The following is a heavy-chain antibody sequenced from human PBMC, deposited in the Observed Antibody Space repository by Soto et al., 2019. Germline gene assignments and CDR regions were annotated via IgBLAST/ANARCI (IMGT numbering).Heavy chain of an antibody. V-gene: IGHV3-23*01. J-gene: IGHJ3*01. D-gene: IGHD6-19*01. CDR2: IMRNRDST. Sequence: EVPLLESGGGLVPRGGSLRLSCAASGFTFSNSDMSGVRQALGKGLEWVSYIMRNRDSTYYADSVKGHFTISKDNSNDTLFLHVNSLRTEDTAVYYCRINSGWFDAFDVWCQVTIVTVSS. CDR3: RINSGWFDAFDV. CDR1: GFTFSNSD.